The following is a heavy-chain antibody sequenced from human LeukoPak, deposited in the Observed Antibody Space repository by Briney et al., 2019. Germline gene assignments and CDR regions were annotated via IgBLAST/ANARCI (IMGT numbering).Heavy chain of an antibody. CDR3: AKGILLDYGDSSFDY. D-gene: IGHD4-17*01. Sequence: PGGSLRLSCAASGFTFSSYGKHWVRQAPGKGLEWLAVISYDGSNKYYADSVKGRFTISRDNSKNTLYLQMNSLRAEDTAVYYCAKGILLDYGDSSFDYWGQGTLVTVSS. V-gene: IGHV3-30*18. CDR2: ISYDGSNK. J-gene: IGHJ4*02. CDR1: GFTFSSYG.